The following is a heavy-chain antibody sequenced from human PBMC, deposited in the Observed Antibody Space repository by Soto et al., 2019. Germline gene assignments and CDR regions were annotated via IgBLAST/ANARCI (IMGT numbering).Heavy chain of an antibody. V-gene: IGHV4-30-4*01. J-gene: IGHJ4*02. D-gene: IGHD3-22*01. CDR1: GGSISSGDYY. CDR3: ARTGDSSGYYYEY. Sequence: TLSLTCTVSGGSISSGDYYWSWIRQPPGKGLEWIGYIYYSGSTYYNPSLKSRVTISVDTSKNQFSLKLSSVTAADTAVYYCARTGDSSGYYYEYWGQGTLVTVSS. CDR2: IYYSGST.